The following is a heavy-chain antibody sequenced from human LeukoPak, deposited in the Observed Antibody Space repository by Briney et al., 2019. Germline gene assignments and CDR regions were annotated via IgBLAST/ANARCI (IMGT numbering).Heavy chain of an antibody. CDR1: GLTFDDHA. D-gene: IGHD2-21*02. CDR2: ISWNSGTI. Sequence: GGSLRLSCAASGLTFDDHAMHWVRHAPGQGLQWVSGISWNSGTITYADSVKGRFTISRDNAKNSLHLQMNSLRPEDTAVYYCAKDVGGRWPLYYFDYWGQGTLVTVSS. V-gene: IGHV3-9*01. CDR3: AKDVGGRWPLYYFDY. J-gene: IGHJ4*02.